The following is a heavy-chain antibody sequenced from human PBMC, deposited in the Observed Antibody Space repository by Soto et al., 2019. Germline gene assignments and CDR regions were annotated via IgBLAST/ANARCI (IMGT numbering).Heavy chain of an antibody. D-gene: IGHD1-1*01. CDR3: ARDKDRLQLGGNYCYILDV. CDR2: IMPVFPTP. V-gene: IGHV1-69*12. Sequence: QVQLVQSGAEVKKPGSSVKVSCKTSGGTFSTSAISWVRQAPGQGLEWVGGIMPVFPTPDYAQNFQGRVTITADDSTTTAYLELTRLRADDTAVYYCARDKDRLQLGGNYCYILDVWGQGTAITVSS. J-gene: IGHJ6*02. CDR1: GGTFSTSA.